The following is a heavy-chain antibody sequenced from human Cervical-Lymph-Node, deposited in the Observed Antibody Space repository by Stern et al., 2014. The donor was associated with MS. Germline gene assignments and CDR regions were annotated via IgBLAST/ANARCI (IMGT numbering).Heavy chain of an antibody. CDR2: IYPDDSDI. J-gene: IGHJ6*02. CDR3: ARPPPRRKWDDPNYGMDV. CDR1: GYTFTNNW. V-gene: IGHV5-51*03. Sequence: MQLVQSGAEVKKPGESLKISCKGSGYTFTNNWIAWVRQMPGKGLEWMGIIYPDDSDIRYSPSLQGQVTISADKSISPASLRWSSLKAADSAVYYCARPPPRRKWDDPNYGMDVWGQGTTVTVSS. D-gene: IGHD1-1*01.